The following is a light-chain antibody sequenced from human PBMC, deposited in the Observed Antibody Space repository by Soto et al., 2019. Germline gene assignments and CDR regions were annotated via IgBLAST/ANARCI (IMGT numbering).Light chain of an antibody. V-gene: IGKV3-11*01. CDR2: DAS. CDR1: QNVRSY. J-gene: IGKJ4*01. CDR3: RQGSNWVGT. Sequence: EIVLTQSPVTLSLSPGESATLSCRASQNVRSYLAWYQQRPGQAPRLLIYDASTRATGIPARFSGSGSGTDFSLSIGSLEPGDCAGHDRRQGSNWVGTFKGGTKVDIK.